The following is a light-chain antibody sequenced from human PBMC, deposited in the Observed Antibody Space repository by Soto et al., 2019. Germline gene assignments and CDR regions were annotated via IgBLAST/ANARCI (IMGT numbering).Light chain of an antibody. V-gene: IGKV4-1*01. Sequence: DIVMTQSPDSLAVSLGERATINCKSSQSVLYNSNNKNYLAWYQQTPRQPPRLLIYWASTRESGVPDRSSGSGSGTDFTLSISCLQAEDVAVYYCQQYYTTPRTFGQGTKVEVK. CDR1: QSVLYNSNNKNY. CDR3: QQYYTTPRT. CDR2: WAS. J-gene: IGKJ1*01.